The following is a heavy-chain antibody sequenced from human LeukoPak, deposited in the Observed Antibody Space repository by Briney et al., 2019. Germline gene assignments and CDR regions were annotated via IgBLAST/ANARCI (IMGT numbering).Heavy chain of an antibody. CDR2: ISYDGSNK. D-gene: IGHD5-24*01. CDR1: EFTFSSYA. V-gene: IGHV3-30-3*01. Sequence: PGGSLRLSCAASEFTFSSYAMHWVRQAPGKGLEWVAVISYDGSNKYYADSVKGRFTISRDNSKNTLYLQMNSLRAEDTAVYYCARDMKRWLQDDAFDIWGQGTMVTVSS. J-gene: IGHJ3*02. CDR3: ARDMKRWLQDDAFDI.